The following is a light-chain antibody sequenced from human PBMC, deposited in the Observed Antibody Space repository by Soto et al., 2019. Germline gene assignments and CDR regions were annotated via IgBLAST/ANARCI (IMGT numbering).Light chain of an antibody. CDR2: QTS. J-gene: IGKJ1*01. Sequence: EIVLTQSPATLSSFPGDRVTLSCRASQYINTRLAWYQHRPGQAPRLLIYQTSIRAAGIPARFSASGTGTDFTLTIGRLETEDFAVYYCQQYGSSSWTFGQGTKVDIK. CDR3: QQYGSSSWT. V-gene: IGKV3D-11*03. CDR1: QYINTR.